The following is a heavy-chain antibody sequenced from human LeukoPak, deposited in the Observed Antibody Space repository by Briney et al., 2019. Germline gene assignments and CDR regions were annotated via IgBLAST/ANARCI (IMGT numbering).Heavy chain of an antibody. CDR1: GFTVSSNY. CDR3: AGDVEMDY. V-gene: IGHV3-66*02. D-gene: IGHD5-24*01. J-gene: IGHJ4*02. CDR2: IYSGGTT. Sequence: GGSLRLSCAASGFTVSSNYMSWVRQALGKGLEWVSVIYSGGTTYYADSVEGRFTISRDNSKNTLYLQMNSLRAEDTAVYYCAGDVEMDYWGQGTLVTVSS.